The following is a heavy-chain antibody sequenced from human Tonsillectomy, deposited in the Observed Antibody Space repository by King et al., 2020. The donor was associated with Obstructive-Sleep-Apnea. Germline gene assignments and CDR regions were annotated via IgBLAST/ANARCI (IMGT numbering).Heavy chain of an antibody. CDR1: GLTFDDYA. Sequence: VQLVESGRGLVQPGRSLRLSCAASGLTFDDYAMHWVRQAPGKGLEWVSGISWNSGSIGYADSAKGRFTISRDNAKNYLYLKMNSLSAEDTAMYYCAKAADYDILTGSMKFCLDYWGQGTLVTVSS. J-gene: IGHJ4*02. D-gene: IGHD3-9*01. CDR3: AKAADYDILTGSMKFCLDY. CDR2: ISWNSGSI. V-gene: IGHV3-9*01.